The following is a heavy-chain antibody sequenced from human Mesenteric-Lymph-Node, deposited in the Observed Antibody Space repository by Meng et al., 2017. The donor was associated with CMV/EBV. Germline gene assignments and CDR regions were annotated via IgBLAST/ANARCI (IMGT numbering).Heavy chain of an antibody. J-gene: IGHJ4*02. CDR3: ARGAYSFDF. D-gene: IGHD5-18*01. V-gene: IGHV3-74*01. CDR1: GFTFSNYW. Sequence: LSCTASGFTFSNYWMHWVRQAPGKGLVWISRVNGDGSSTAYADSVKGRFTISRDNAKNTLYLQMNSLRVDDTAVYSCARGAYSFDFWGQGIQVTVSS. CDR2: VNGDGSST.